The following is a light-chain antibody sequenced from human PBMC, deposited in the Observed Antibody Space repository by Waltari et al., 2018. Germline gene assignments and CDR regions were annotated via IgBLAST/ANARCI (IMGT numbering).Light chain of an antibody. Sequence: DIVMTQSPDSLALSLGERATISCKSSQTVFNRSNNRNSLAWYQQKSGQPPKLLIYWASTRESGVPDRFTGRGSGTDFSLTISSLQAEDVALYFCHQYYTLPYTFGQGTKLEI. V-gene: IGKV4-1*01. CDR2: WAS. J-gene: IGKJ2*01. CDR3: HQYYTLPYT. CDR1: QTVFNRSNNRNS.